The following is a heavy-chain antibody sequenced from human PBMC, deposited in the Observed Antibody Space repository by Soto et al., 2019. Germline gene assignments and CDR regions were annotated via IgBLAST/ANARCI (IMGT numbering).Heavy chain of an antibody. V-gene: IGHV4-59*01. CDR3: ARAGVIIAKIYYYYYMDV. CDR1: GGSISSYY. D-gene: IGHD3-10*01. CDR2: IYYSGST. J-gene: IGHJ6*03. Sequence: QVQLHESGPGLVKPSETLSLTCTVSGGSISSYYWSWIRQPPGKGLEWIGYIYYSGSTNYNPSLKSRVTISVDTSKNQFSLKLSSVSAADTAVYYCARAGVIIAKIYYYYYMDVWGKGTTVTVSS.